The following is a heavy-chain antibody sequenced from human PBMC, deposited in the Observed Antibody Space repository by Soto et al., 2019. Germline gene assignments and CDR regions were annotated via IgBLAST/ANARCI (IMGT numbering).Heavy chain of an antibody. D-gene: IGHD2-15*01. CDR1: GYTFTSYG. V-gene: IGHV1-18*01. CDR3: ARSPLFRGYCSGGSCYYVDY. Sequence: ASVKVSCKASGYTFTSYGISWVRQTPGQGLEWMGWISAYNGNTNYAQKLQGRVTMTTDTSTSTAYMELRSLRSDDTAVYYCARSPLFRGYCSGGSCYYVDYWGQGTLVTVSS. CDR2: ISAYNGNT. J-gene: IGHJ4*02.